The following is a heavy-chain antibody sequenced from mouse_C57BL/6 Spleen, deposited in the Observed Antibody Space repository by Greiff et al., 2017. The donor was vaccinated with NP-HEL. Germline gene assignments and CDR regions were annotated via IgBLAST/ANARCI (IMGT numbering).Heavy chain of an antibody. Sequence: VQLQQSGPELVKPGASVKISCKASGYAFSSSWMNWVKQRPGKGLEWIGRIYPGDGDTNYNGKFKGKATLTADKSSSTAYMQLSSLTSEDSAVYFCARSGVYDGYYGFAYWGQGTLVTVSA. CDR3: ARSGVYDGYYGFAY. D-gene: IGHD2-3*01. V-gene: IGHV1-82*01. J-gene: IGHJ3*01. CDR1: GYAFSSSW. CDR2: IYPGDGDT.